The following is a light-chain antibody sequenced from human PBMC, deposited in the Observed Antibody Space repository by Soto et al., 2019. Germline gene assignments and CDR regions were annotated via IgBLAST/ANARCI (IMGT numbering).Light chain of an antibody. CDR2: HSS. V-gene: IGKV3-15*01. J-gene: IGKJ4*01. CDR1: QSVSNN. Sequence: EIVMPQSPATLSVSPGEIATLACRASQSVSNNLAWYQQKPGQAPRLLIYHSSTGATGITGRFSGSGSGTEFTLTISSLQPEDFAVYYCQQYNKWPLTFGGGTKVEIK. CDR3: QQYNKWPLT.